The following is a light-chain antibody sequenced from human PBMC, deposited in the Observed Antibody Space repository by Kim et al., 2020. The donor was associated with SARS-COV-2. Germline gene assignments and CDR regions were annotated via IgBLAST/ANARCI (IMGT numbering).Light chain of an antibody. V-gene: IGKV1-9*01. CDR2: GAS. CDR3: QQLYNYPRT. CDR1: QGVSSY. Sequence: IQLTQSPSSLSASVGDRVTITCRASQGVSSYFAWYQQKPGKAPKLLIYGASTLQSGVPSRFSGSGSGTAFTLTINGLQPEDCATYYCQQLYNYPRTFGQGTKVDIK. J-gene: IGKJ1*01.